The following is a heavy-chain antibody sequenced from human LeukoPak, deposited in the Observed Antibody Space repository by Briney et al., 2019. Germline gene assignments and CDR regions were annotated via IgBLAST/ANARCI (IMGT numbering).Heavy chain of an antibody. CDR3: AKTPWDVAAYGFYCEY. V-gene: IGHV3-30*18. Sequence: GGSLRLSCAASGFTFSSYGMHWVRQAPGKGLEWVAVISCDGSSKYYADSVKGRFTISRDNSKNTLYLQMKSLRAEDKAVYFCAKTPWDVAAYGFYCEYWGQGTLVTVSS. CDR1: GFTFSSYG. J-gene: IGHJ4*02. D-gene: IGHD6-13*01. CDR2: ISCDGSSK.